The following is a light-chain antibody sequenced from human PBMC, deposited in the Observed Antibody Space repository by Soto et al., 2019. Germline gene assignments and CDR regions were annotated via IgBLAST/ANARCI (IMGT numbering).Light chain of an antibody. V-gene: IGKV1-27*01. CDR2: AAS. CDR3: QKYNSAPRT. Sequence: IHMTHSPSSLSASLLYRVTITFRASQNIDNYLAWYQQKPGKVPKLLIYAASTLQSGVPSRFSGSGSGTDFTLTISSLQPEDVATYYCQKYNSAPRTFGGGTKVDIK. CDR1: QNIDNY. J-gene: IGKJ4*01.